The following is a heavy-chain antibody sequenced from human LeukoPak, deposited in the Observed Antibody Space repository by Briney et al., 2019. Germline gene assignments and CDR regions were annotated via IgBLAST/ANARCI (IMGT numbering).Heavy chain of an antibody. J-gene: IGHJ4*02. CDR2: IYTSGST. V-gene: IGHV4-61*02. Sequence: SQTLSLTCTVSGGSISSGSYYWSWIRQPAGKGLEWIGRIYTSGSTNYNPSLKSRVTISVDTSKNQFSLKLSSVTAADTAVYYCASTGRIFDYWGQGTLVTVSS. CDR1: GGSISSGSYY. CDR3: ASTGRIFDY. D-gene: IGHD3-10*01.